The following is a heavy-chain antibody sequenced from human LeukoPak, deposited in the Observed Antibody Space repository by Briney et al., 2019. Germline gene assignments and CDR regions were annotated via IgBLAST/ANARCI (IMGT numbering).Heavy chain of an antibody. CDR2: INPNSGGT. CDR3: ARVWVKTYYDFWSGDPRDYYYMDV. V-gene: IGHV1-2*02. D-gene: IGHD3-3*01. Sequence: GASVKVSCKASGGTFSSYAISWVRQAPGQGLEWMGWINPNSGGTNYAQKFQGRVTMTRDTSISTAYMELSRLRSDDTAVYYCARVWVKTYYDFWSGDPRDYYYMDVWGKGTTVTVSS. J-gene: IGHJ6*03. CDR1: GGTFSSYA.